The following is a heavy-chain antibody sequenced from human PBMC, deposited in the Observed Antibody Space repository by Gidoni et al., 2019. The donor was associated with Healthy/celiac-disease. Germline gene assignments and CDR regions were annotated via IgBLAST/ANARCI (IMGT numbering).Heavy chain of an antibody. CDR3: AKALSMIVGRGYFDY. D-gene: IGHD3-22*01. J-gene: IGHJ4*02. CDR1: GFTFSSYG. Sequence: QVQLVQSGGGGVQPGRSLRRSYAASGFTFSSYGMQWVRHAPGNGLECVAVISYDGSNKYYADSVKGRFTISRDNSKNTLYLQLNSLRAEDTAVYYCAKALSMIVGRGYFDYWGQGTLVTVSS. V-gene: IGHV3-30*18. CDR2: ISYDGSNK.